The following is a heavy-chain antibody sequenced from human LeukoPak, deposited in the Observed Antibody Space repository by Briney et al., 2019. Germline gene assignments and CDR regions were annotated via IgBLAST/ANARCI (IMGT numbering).Heavy chain of an antibody. J-gene: IGHJ5*02. CDR2: INSDGSST. Sequence: QPGGSLRLSCAASGFTFSSYWMHWVRQGPGKGLVWVSRINSDGSSTNYADSVKGRFTISRDNAKNTLYLQMNSLRVEDTAVYYCARETSGWPNWFDPWGQGTLVTVSS. D-gene: IGHD6-19*01. CDR3: ARETSGWPNWFDP. CDR1: GFTFSSYW. V-gene: IGHV3-74*01.